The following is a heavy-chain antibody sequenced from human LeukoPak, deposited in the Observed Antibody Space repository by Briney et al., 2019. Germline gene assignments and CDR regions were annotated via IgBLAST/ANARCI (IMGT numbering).Heavy chain of an antibody. D-gene: IGHD3-3*01. CDR3: ARYDSRGSASTKFDY. V-gene: IGHV4-38-2*01. J-gene: IGHJ4*02. CDR1: GYSLGKNYY. CDR2: IYGGAST. Sequence: SETLSLTCAVSGYSLGKNYYWGWIRQSPGEGLEWIGRIYGGASTSYNPSLMNRVTMSVDTSKNHFSLQLTPVTAADTAVYYCARYDSRGSASTKFDYWGPGIQVTVSS.